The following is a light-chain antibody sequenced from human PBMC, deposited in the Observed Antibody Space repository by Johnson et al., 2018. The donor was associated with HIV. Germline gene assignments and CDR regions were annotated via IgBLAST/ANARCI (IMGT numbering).Light chain of an antibody. CDR2: DNN. Sequence: QSVLTQPPSVSAAPGQKVTISCSGSSSNIGNSYVSWYQQLPGTAPKLLIYDNNKRPSGIPDRFSGSKSGTSATLGITGLQTGAAADYSVGTWGGAFGTG. CDR3: GTWGGA. V-gene: IGLV1-51*01. CDR1: SSNIGNSY. J-gene: IGLJ1*01.